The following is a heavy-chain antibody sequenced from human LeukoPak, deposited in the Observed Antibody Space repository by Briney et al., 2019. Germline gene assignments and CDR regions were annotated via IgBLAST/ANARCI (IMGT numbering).Heavy chain of an antibody. J-gene: IGHJ6*03. CDR3: GIQPASYCSGGSCFNYYYYYMDV. D-gene: IGHD2-15*01. CDR2: IIPIFGTA. V-gene: IGHV1-69*13. Sequence: ASVKVSCKASGGTFSSYAISWVRQAPGQGLEWMGGIIPIFGTANYAQKFQGRVTITADESTSTAYMELSSLRSEDTAAYYCGIQPASYCSGGSCFNYYYYYMDVWGKGTTVTISS. CDR1: GGTFSSYA.